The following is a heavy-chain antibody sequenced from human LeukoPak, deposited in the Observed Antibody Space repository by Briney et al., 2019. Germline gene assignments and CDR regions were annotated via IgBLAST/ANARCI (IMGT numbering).Heavy chain of an antibody. V-gene: IGHV3-74*01. CDR2: INSDGRST. Sequence: GGSLRLSCAASGFTFSSYWMHWVRQAPGKGLEWVSRINSDGRSTSYADSVKGRFTISRDNAKNTLYVQMNSLRAEDTAVYYCAREKSRYSSSWSSGVWFDPWGQGTLVTVSS. CDR1: GFTFSSYW. CDR3: AREKSRYSSSWSSGVWFDP. J-gene: IGHJ5*02. D-gene: IGHD6-13*01.